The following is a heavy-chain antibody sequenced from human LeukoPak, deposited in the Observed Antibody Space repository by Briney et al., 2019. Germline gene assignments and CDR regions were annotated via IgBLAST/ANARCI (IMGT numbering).Heavy chain of an antibody. CDR3: GRQPSGWADF. Sequence: GESLKISCKGSGYFFANYYIAWVRQVAGQGLEWMGIIYPGDSEIRYSPSFEGQVTISADRSTNTAFLQWSSLEASDTAMYYCGRQPSGWADFWGQGTLVTVSS. J-gene: IGHJ4*02. D-gene: IGHD6-19*01. CDR1: GYFFANYY. CDR2: IYPGDSEI. V-gene: IGHV5-51*01.